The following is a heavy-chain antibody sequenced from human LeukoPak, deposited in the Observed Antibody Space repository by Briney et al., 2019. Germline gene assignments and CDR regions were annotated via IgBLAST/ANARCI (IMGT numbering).Heavy chain of an antibody. CDR1: GFTFSSYA. J-gene: IGHJ4*02. D-gene: IGHD6-19*01. V-gene: IGHV3-23*01. CDR2: ISGSAGST. Sequence: VRSLRLSCVASGFTFSSYAMSWVRQAPGKGLEWVSAISGSAGSTYYADSVKGRFTISRDNFKNTLYLQMNSLRVEYTAVYYCAKNVSVAVAGYSDYWGQGTLVSVSS. CDR3: AKNVSVAVAGYSDY.